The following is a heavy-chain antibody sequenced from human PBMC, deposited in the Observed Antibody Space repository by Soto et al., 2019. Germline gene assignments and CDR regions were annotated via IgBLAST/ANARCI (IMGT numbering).Heavy chain of an antibody. CDR3: ARDLTNIGRTWYGTDNYYYGMDV. CDR1: GFTSSTYE. D-gene: IGHD2-15*01. CDR2: INTSGKII. V-gene: IGHV3-48*03. J-gene: IGHJ6*02. Sequence: PGGSLRLSCAASGFTSSTYEMNWVRQAPGKGLEWVAYINTSGKIIYYADSVKGRFTISRDSAKNSLYLQINSLRPEDTAVYYCARDLTNIGRTWYGTDNYYYGMDVWGQGTTVTVSS.